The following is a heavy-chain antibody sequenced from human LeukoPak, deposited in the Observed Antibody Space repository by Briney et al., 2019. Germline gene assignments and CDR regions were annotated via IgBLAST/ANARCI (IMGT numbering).Heavy chain of an antibody. V-gene: IGHV3-33*06. CDR3: AKDAQRGFDDSNSLEH. J-gene: IGHJ4*02. Sequence: GGSLRLSCAASGFTFSHFGMHWVRQAPGKGLEWVAVIWSDATNQYYGDSVKGRFTISRDNFKKTVSLQMDSLRAEDTAVYYCAKDAQRGFDDSNSLEHWGQGSLVTVSS. CDR2: IWSDATNQ. D-gene: IGHD4-11*01. CDR1: GFTFSHFG.